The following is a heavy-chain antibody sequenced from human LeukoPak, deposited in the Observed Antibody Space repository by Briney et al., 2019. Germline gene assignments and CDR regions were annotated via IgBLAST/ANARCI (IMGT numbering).Heavy chain of an antibody. D-gene: IGHD6-13*01. CDR1: GGSFSAYY. J-gene: IGHJ5*02. Sequence: SETLSLTCAVYGGSFSAYYWSWIRQPPGKGLEWIGEINHSGSTNYNPSLKSRVTISVDTSKNQFSLNLNSVTAADTAVYYCASGHRDSSSLYYTSPWFDPWGQGTLVTVSS. CDR2: INHSGST. CDR3: ASGHRDSSSLYYTSPWFDP. V-gene: IGHV4-34*01.